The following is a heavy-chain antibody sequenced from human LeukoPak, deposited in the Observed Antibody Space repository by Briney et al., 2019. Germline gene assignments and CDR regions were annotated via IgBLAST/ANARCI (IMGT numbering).Heavy chain of an antibody. Sequence: PGGSLRLSCAASGFTFSSYWMHWVRQAPGMGLVWVSRISGDGSTTSYADSVKGRSTISRDNAKNTLYLQMNSLRAEDTAVYYCARLDILTGNYYYFNFWGQGTLVTVSS. J-gene: IGHJ4*02. CDR3: ARLDILTGNYYYFNF. V-gene: IGHV3-74*01. CDR2: ISGDGSTT. CDR1: GFTFSSYW. D-gene: IGHD3-9*01.